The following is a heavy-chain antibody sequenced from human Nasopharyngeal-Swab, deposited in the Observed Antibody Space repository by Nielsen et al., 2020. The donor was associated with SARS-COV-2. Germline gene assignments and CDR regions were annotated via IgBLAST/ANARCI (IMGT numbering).Heavy chain of an antibody. D-gene: IGHD3-9*01. Sequence: WIRQPPGKGLEWVANIKQDGSEKYYVDSVKGRFTISRDNAKNSLYLQMNSLRAEDTAVYYCARNILTGYYSSDAFDIWGQGTMVTVS. J-gene: IGHJ3*02. V-gene: IGHV3-7*01. CDR3: ARNILTGYYSSDAFDI. CDR2: IKQDGSEK.